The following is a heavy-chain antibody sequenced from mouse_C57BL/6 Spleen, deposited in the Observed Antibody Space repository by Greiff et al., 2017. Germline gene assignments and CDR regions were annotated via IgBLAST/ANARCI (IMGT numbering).Heavy chain of an antibody. D-gene: IGHD1-1*01. CDR1: GFTFSSYA. CDR2: ISDGGSYT. Sequence: EVKLMESGGGLVKPGGSLKLSCAASGFTFSSYAMSWVRQTPEKRLEWVATISDGGSYTYYPDNVKGRFTISRDNAKNNLYLQMSHLKSEDTAMYYGASDEDYYGSTLYWYFDVWGTGTTVTVSS. V-gene: IGHV5-4*03. J-gene: IGHJ1*03. CDR3: ASDEDYYGSTLYWYFDV.